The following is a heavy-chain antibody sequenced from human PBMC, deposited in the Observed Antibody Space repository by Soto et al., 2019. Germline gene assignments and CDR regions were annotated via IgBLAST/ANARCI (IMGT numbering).Heavy chain of an antibody. D-gene: IGHD5-12*01. J-gene: IGHJ5*02. CDR2: INHSGST. CDR1: GGSFSGYY. CDR3: ARDYNGYSGYEPGQNSYNWFDP. Sequence: SETLSLTCAVYGGSFSGYYWSWIRQPPGKGLEWIGEINHSGSTNYNPSLKSRVTISVDTSKNQFSLKLSSVTAADTAVYYCARDYNGYSGYEPGQNSYNWFDPWGQGTLVTVSS. V-gene: IGHV4-34*01.